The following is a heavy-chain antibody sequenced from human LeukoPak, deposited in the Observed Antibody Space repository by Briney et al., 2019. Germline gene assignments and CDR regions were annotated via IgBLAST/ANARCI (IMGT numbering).Heavy chain of an antibody. CDR1: GYTFTSYG. V-gene: IGHV1-18*01. CDR2: ISAYNGNT. J-gene: IGHJ1*01. Sequence: ASVKVSCKASGYTFTSYGISWVRQAPGQGLEWMGWISAYNGNTNYAQKLQGRVTMTTDTSTSTAYMELRSLRSDDTAVYYCARVYLSVADPRGFEYFQHWGQGTLVTVSS. D-gene: IGHD2/OR15-2a*01. CDR3: ARVYLSVADPRGFEYFQH.